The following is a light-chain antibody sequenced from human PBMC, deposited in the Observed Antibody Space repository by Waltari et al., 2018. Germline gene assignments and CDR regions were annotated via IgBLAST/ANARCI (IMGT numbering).Light chain of an antibody. CDR3: QQYYVNPPT. Sequence: DIVVTQSPLSLPVTPGEPASISCRSTQSLLQSNGYNYLDWYLQKPGQAPQLLMYLGSNRASGVPDRFSGSGSGTDFTLTISSLQAEDVAVYYCQQYYVNPPTFGQGTKVEIK. V-gene: IGKV2-28*01. J-gene: IGKJ1*01. CDR1: QSLLQSNGYNY. CDR2: LGS.